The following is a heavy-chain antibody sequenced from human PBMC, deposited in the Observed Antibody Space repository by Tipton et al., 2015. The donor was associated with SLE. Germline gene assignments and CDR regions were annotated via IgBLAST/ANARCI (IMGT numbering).Heavy chain of an antibody. Sequence: TLSLTCDVNGGSFSGYYWSWIRQSPGKGLEWIGEVNHLGTIYYNASLKSRVTISIDTSKSHFSLKLTSVTAADTAVYYCVGMEGMITYGGIAGLWGQGTVVTVSS. D-gene: IGHD3-16*01. J-gene: IGHJ4*02. V-gene: IGHV4-34*01. CDR2: VNHLGTI. CDR1: GGSFSGYY. CDR3: VGMEGMITYGGIAGL.